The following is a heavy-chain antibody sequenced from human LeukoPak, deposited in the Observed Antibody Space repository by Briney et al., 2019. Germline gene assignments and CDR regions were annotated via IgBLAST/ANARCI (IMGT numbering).Heavy chain of an antibody. V-gene: IGHV3-21*01. D-gene: IGHD3-3*01. CDR1: EFTFSSYN. J-gene: IGHJ4*02. CDR2: ISSSSTYI. Sequence: GGSLRLSCAASEFTFSSYNVNWVRQAPGKGLEWVSSISSSSTYIYYADSVKGRFTISRDNAKSSLYLQMNSLRAEDTAMYYCAREPFWSGYFSNLHFDYWGQGTLVTVSS. CDR3: AREPFWSGYFSNLHFDY.